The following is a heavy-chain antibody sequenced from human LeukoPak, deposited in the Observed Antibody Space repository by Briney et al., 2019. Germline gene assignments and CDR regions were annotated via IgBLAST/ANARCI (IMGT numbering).Heavy chain of an antibody. CDR1: GFTFSRFG. D-gene: IGHD2-15*01. Sequence: GGSLRLSCAASGFTFSRFGMNWVRKAPGKGLEWISYISSSSSAIYYADSVKGRFTISRDNAKNSLYLQMSSLRDEDTAVYYCAQKGGTDHWGQGTLVTVSS. V-gene: IGHV3-48*02. J-gene: IGHJ4*02. CDR2: ISSSSSAI. CDR3: AQKGGTDH.